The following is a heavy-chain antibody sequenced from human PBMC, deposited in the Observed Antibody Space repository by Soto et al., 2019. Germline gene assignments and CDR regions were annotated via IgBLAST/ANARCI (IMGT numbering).Heavy chain of an antibody. V-gene: IGHV1-69*13. J-gene: IGHJ4*02. Sequence: GASVKVSCKASGGTFSSYAISWVRQAPGQGLEWMGGIVPIFGTANYAQKFQGRVTITADESTSTAYMELSSLRSEDTAVYYCVRDQLAVATLDYWGQGTLVTVSS. CDR3: VRDQLAVATLDY. CDR2: IVPIFGTA. D-gene: IGHD6-19*01. CDR1: GGTFSSYA.